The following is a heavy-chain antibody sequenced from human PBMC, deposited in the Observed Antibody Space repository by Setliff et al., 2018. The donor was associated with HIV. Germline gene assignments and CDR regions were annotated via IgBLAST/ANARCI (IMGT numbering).Heavy chain of an antibody. CDR1: GDTFSSYA. Sequence: ASVKVSCKASGDTFSSYALSWVRQAPGQGLEWMGWINTGNGNTKYSQKFQGRVTITRDTSASTVYMHMSSLRSEDTAVYYCARAAGVPAVHTPFRYYYYMDVWGKGTTVTVS. V-gene: IGHV1-3*04. D-gene: IGHD2-2*01. CDR2: INTGNGNT. J-gene: IGHJ6*03. CDR3: ARAAGVPAVHTPFRYYYYMDV.